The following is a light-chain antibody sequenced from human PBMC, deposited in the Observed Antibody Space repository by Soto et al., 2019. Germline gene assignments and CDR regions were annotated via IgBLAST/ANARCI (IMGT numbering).Light chain of an antibody. CDR1: QSISSR. Sequence: DIQMTQSPPILSASVGDRVTMTCRAGQSISSRLAWYQQKPGRAPKLLIYKASTLETAVPSRFSGSGSGTEFTLTISSLQPDDFATYYCQQYNTYSSFGPGTKVDMK. CDR2: KAS. CDR3: QQYNTYSS. V-gene: IGKV1-5*03. J-gene: IGKJ3*01.